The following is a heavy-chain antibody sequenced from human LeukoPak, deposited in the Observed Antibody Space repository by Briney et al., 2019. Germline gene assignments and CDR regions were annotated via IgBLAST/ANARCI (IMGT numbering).Heavy chain of an antibody. CDR2: IYYSGST. CDR3: ARAGMKGRGLTHFDY. D-gene: IGHD3-10*01. CDR1: GGSISIGGYY. J-gene: IGHJ4*02. V-gene: IGHV4-31*03. Sequence: SQTLSLTRTVSGGSISIGGYYWSWIRRHPGKGLGWIGYIYYSGSTYYNPSLKSRVTISVDTSKNQFSLKLSSVTAADTAVYYCARAGMKGRGLTHFDYWGQGTLVTVSS.